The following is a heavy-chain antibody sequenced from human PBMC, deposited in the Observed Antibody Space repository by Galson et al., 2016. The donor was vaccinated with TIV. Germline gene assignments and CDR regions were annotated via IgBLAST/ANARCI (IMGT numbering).Heavy chain of an antibody. CDR3: AREVLFGYYYMDV. J-gene: IGHJ6*03. CDR2: IGTAGDT. D-gene: IGHD3-3*01. Sequence: SLRLSCAASGFTFSNNDMHWVRQATGKGLEWVSGIGTAGDTYYEGSMKGRFTISRENAKNSLYLQMNSLKAGDTAVYYCAREVLFGYYYMDVRGKGTTVTVSS. V-gene: IGHV3-13*01. CDR1: GFTFSNND.